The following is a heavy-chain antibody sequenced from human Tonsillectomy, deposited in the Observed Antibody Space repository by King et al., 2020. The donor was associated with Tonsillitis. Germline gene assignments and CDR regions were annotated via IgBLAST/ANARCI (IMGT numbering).Heavy chain of an antibody. D-gene: IGHD1-26*01. CDR3: ARASQTPEATYFDY. V-gene: IGHV4-59*01. J-gene: IGHJ4*02. Sequence: VQLQESGPGLVKPSETLSLTCTVSGGSISSYYWSWIRQPPGKGLEWIGYIYYSGSTNYNPSLKSRVTISVDTSKNQFSLKLSSVTAADTAVYVCARASQTPEATYFDYWGQGTLVTVAS. CDR1: GGSISSYY. CDR2: IYYSGST.